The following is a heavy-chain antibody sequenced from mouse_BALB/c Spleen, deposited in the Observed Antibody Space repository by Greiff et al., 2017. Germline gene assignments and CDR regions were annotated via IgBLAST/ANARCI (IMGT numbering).Heavy chain of an antibody. CDR2: ISSGSSTI. V-gene: IGHV5-17*02. J-gene: IGHJ3*01. D-gene: IGHD2-3*01. CDR1: GFTFSSFG. Sequence: EVMLVESGGGLVQPGGSRKLSCAASGFTFSSFGMHWVRQAPEKGLEWVAYISSGSSTIYYADTVKGRFTISRDNPKNTLFLQMTSLRSEDTAMYYCARSPPLYDGYRRFAYWGQGTLVTVSA. CDR3: ARSPPLYDGYRRFAY.